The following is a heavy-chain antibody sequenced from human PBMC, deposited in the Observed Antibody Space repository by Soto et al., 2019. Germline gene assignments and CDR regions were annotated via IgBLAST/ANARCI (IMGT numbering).Heavy chain of an antibody. CDR2: LPEIGTDT. V-gene: IGHV3-23*01. J-gene: IGHJ4*02. D-gene: IGHD1-26*01. CDR3: AKKSGVGATWYFDY. CDR1: GFTFSNYG. Sequence: GGSLRLSCAASGFTFSNYGMSWVRQAPGKGLEWVSALPEIGTDTYYADSVKGRFTISRDNSKNTLFLQINNLRAGDTAVYYCAKKSGVGATWYFDYWGQGTLVTVSS.